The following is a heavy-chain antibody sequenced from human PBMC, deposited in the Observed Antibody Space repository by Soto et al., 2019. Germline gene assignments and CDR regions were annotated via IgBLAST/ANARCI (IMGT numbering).Heavy chain of an antibody. CDR1: GFTFSSYA. J-gene: IGHJ4*02. CDR2: ISGSGGST. Sequence: GESLKISCAASGFTFSSYAMSWVRQAPGKGLEWVSAISGSGGSTYYADSVKGRFTISRDNSKNTLYLQMNSLRAEDTAVYYCAKAIAAQPRVFDYWGQGTLVTVSS. V-gene: IGHV3-23*01. D-gene: IGHD6-6*01. CDR3: AKAIAAQPRVFDY.